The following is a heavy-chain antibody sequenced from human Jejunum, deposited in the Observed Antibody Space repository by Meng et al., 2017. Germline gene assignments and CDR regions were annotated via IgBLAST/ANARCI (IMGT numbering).Heavy chain of an antibody. V-gene: IGHV3-30*04. CDR2: VPDDGSKK. CDR1: GFTFNNYA. J-gene: IGHJ1*01. CDR3: VRDKDSSGWYREYFQH. Sequence: GESLKISCAASGFTFNNYAIHWVRQAPGKGLEWVAVVPDDGSKKYYADSVKGRFTISRDNSNNTLYLQVHSLKTEDTAIYYCVRDKDSSGWYREYFQHWGQGTLVTVSS. D-gene: IGHD6-19*01.